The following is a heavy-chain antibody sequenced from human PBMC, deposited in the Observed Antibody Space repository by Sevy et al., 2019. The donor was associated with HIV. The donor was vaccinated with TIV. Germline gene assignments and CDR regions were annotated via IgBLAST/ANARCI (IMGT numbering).Heavy chain of an antibody. CDR1: GFTFSSYW. Sequence: GGSLRLSCAASGFTFSSYWMHWVRQAPGKGLVWVSRINSDGSSTSYADSVKGRFTISRDNAKNKLYLQMNSLRAEDTAVYYCARDMVRGVIGSAFDIWGQGTMVTVSS. V-gene: IGHV3-74*01. D-gene: IGHD3-10*01. CDR2: INSDGSST. CDR3: ARDMVRGVIGSAFDI. J-gene: IGHJ3*02.